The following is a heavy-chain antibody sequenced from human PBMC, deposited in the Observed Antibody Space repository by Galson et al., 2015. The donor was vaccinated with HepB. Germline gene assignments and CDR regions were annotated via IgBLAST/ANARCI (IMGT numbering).Heavy chain of an antibody. D-gene: IGHD3-10*01. Sequence: SVKVSCKASGYTFTSYAMNWVRQAPGQGLEWMGWINTNTGNPTYAQGFTGRFVFSLDTSVSTAYLQISSLKAEDTAVYYCASPRITMVRGVINPRDNNYYYYGMDVWGQGTTVTVSS. CDR2: INTNTGNP. V-gene: IGHV7-4-1*02. CDR1: GYTFTSYA. CDR3: ASPRITMVRGVINPRDNNYYYYGMDV. J-gene: IGHJ6*02.